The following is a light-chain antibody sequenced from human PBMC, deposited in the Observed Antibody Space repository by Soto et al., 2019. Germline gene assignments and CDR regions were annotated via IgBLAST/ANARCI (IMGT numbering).Light chain of an antibody. J-gene: IGKJ1*01. CDR3: QPYNSYSEA. CDR1: QSISSW. V-gene: IGKV1-5*03. Sequence: DIQMTQSPSTLSGSVGDRVTITCRASQSISSWLAWYQQKPGKAPKLLIYKASTLKSGVPSRFSGSGSGTEFTRTISSLQHDDFETYYCQPYNSYSEAFGQGTKVELK. CDR2: KAS.